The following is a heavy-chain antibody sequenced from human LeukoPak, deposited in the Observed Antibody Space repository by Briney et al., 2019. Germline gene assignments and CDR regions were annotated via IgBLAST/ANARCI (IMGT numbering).Heavy chain of an antibody. CDR2: VNHSGYT. CDR3: ASTSGYGDYDY. Sequence: PSETLSLTCDVSGVSFSTYYWSWIRQSPEKGLEWIGEVNHSGYTNLNPSLKSRVTISVDTSKNQFSLKLSSVTAADTAVYYCASTSGYGDYDYWGQGTLVTVSS. V-gene: IGHV4-34*01. J-gene: IGHJ4*02. D-gene: IGHD4-17*01. CDR1: GVSFSTYY.